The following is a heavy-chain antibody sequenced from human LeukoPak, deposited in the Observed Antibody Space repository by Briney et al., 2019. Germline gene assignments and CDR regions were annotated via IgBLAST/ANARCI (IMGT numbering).Heavy chain of an antibody. J-gene: IGHJ6*02. CDR2: IYYSGST. Sequence: SQTLSLTCTVSGGSISSGGYYWSWIRQHPGKGLEWIGYIYYSGSTYYNPSLKSRVTISVDTSKNQFSLKLSSVTAADTAVYYCARGPNYYDSSGYFGGRPYYYYYGMDVWGQGTTVTVSS. CDR1: GGSISSGGYY. D-gene: IGHD3-22*01. V-gene: IGHV4-31*03. CDR3: ARGPNYYDSSGYFGGRPYYYYYGMDV.